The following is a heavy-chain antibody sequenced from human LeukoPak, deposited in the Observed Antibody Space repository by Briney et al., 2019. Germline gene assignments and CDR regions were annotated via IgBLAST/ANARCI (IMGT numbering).Heavy chain of an antibody. CDR3: ARDSARAGYYYYMDV. Sequence: GGSLRLSCAASGFTFTTYTMNWLRQAPGKGLEWVSSITSGVNYVHYADSVKGRFTISRDNAKNSLYLQMNSLRADDTAVYYCARDSARAGYYYYMDVWGKGTTVTVSS. CDR1: GFTFTTYT. D-gene: IGHD3-10*01. J-gene: IGHJ6*03. CDR2: ITSGVNYV. V-gene: IGHV3-21*01.